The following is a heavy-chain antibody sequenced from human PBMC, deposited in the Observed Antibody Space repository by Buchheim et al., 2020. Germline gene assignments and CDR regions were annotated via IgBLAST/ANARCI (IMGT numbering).Heavy chain of an antibody. CDR3: ARATVGAAALDY. V-gene: IGHV3-30*04. CDR2: ISYDGSNK. Sequence: QVQLVESGGGVVQPGRSLRLSCAASGFTFSSYAMHWVRQAPGKGLEWVAVISYDGSNKYYADSVKGRFTISRDNSKNTLSLQMNSLRAEDTAVYYCARATVGAAALDYWGQGTL. D-gene: IGHD2-2*01. J-gene: IGHJ4*02. CDR1: GFTFSSYA.